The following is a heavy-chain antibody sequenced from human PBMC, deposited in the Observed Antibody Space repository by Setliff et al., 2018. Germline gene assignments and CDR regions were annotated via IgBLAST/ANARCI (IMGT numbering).Heavy chain of an antibody. CDR3: ATGTVCVGDCYSGRLNY. V-gene: IGHV3-15*01. CDR1: GFTFSNAW. D-gene: IGHD2-21*02. CDR2: IKSKTDGGTT. Sequence: GGSLRLSCAASGFTFSNAWMSWVRQAPGKGLEWVGRIKSKTDGGTTGYAAPVKGRFTISRDDSKNTLYLQMNSLKTEDTAVYYCATGTVCVGDCYSGRLNYWGQGTLVTVSS. J-gene: IGHJ4*02.